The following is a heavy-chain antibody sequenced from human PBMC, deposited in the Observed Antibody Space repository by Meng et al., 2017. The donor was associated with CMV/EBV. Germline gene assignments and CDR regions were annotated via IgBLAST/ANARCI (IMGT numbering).Heavy chain of an antibody. Sequence: QVQMVQSGAEVKKPVASVKVSCKASGFTFSSYAMHWVRQAPGKGLEWVAVISYDGSNKYYADSVKGRFTISRDNSKNTLYLQMSSLRAEDTAVYYCARDLEDGAPPIPGYWGQGTLVTVSS. D-gene: IGHD4-17*01. CDR2: ISYDGSNK. V-gene: IGHV3-30-3*01. CDR3: ARDLEDGAPPIPGY. CDR1: GFTFSSYA. J-gene: IGHJ4*02.